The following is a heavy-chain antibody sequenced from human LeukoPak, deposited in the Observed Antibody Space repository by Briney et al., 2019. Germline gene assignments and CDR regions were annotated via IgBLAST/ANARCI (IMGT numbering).Heavy chain of an antibody. D-gene: IGHD6-13*01. CDR1: GYSFTTYY. CDR3: ARDRYSSSWYGMDV. J-gene: IGHJ6*02. V-gene: IGHV1-46*01. Sequence: ASVKVSCKASGYSFTTYYIHWVRQAPGQGLEWMGIINPGGGSTNYAQKFRGRVTMTRDTSISTVYMDLSRLTSDDTAVYYCARDRYSSSWYGMDVWGQGTTVTVSS. CDR2: INPGGGST.